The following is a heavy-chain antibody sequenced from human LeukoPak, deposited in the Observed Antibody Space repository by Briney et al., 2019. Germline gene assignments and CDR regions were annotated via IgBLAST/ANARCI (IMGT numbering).Heavy chain of an antibody. CDR2: IKQDGSEK. V-gene: IGHV3-7*03. Sequence: GGSLRLSCAASGFTFSSYGMHWVRQAPGKGLEWVANIKQDGSEKYYVDSVKGRFTISRDNAKNSLYLQMNSLRAEDTALYYCAKLGDSSSPYYFDYWGQGTLVTVSS. CDR1: GFTFSSYG. J-gene: IGHJ4*02. CDR3: AKLGDSSSPYYFDY. D-gene: IGHD6-13*01.